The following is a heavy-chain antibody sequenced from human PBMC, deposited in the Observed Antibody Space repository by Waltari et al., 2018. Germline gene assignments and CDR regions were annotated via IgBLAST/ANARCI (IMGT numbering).Heavy chain of an antibody. CDR3: ARIEQWLVYYFDY. V-gene: IGHV3-21*01. Sequence: EVQLVESGGGLVKPGGSLRLSCAASGFTFSSYSMNWVRQAPGKGLEWVSSISSSSSYIYYADSGKGRFTISRDNAKNSLYLQMNSLRAEDTAVYYCARIEQWLVYYFDYWGQGTLVTVSS. CDR2: ISSSSSYI. CDR1: GFTFSSYS. J-gene: IGHJ4*02. D-gene: IGHD6-19*01.